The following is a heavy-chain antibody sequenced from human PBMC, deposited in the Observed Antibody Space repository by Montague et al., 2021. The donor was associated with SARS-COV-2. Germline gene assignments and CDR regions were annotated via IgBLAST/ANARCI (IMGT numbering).Heavy chain of an antibody. CDR2: IYHAGYI. CDR1: GYSISSGYF. Sequence: SETLSLTCTVFGYSISSGYFWAWLPQPPGKGLEWIGSIYHAGYIHYNPSLKSRVSISIDTSRNQISLRVTDVAAADTAVYYCARAPCVGDCNSLAIWFDPWGQGTLVSVSS. V-gene: IGHV4-38-2*02. J-gene: IGHJ5*02. CDR3: ARAPCVGDCNSLAIWFDP. D-gene: IGHD2-21*02.